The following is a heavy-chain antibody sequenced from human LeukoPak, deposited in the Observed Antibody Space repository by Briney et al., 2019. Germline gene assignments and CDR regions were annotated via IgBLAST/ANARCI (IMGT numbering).Heavy chain of an antibody. CDR1: GFTFSSYS. V-gene: IGHV3-21*01. J-gene: IGHJ6*03. Sequence: GGSLRLSCAASGFTFSSYSMNWVRQAPGKGLEWVSSISSSSSYIYYADSVKGRFTISRDNAKNSLYLQMNSLRAEDTAVYYCARGPPLRGRDYYYYYMDVWGKGTTVTISS. CDR3: ARGPPLRGRDYYYYYMDV. CDR2: ISSSSSYI. D-gene: IGHD3-10*01.